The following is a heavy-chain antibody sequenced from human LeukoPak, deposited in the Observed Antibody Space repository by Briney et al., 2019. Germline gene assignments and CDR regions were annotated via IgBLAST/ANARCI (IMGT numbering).Heavy chain of an antibody. CDR2: IIPIFGTA. V-gene: IGHV1-69*13. CDR3: ARDSAVVTAIQGPNDY. Sequence: GASVKVSCKASGGTFSSYAISWVRQAPGQGLEWMGGIIPIFGTANYAQKFQGRVTITADESMSTAYMELSRLRSDDTAVYYCARDSAVVTAIQGPNDYWGQGTLATVSS. CDR1: GGTFSSYA. J-gene: IGHJ4*02. D-gene: IGHD2-21*02.